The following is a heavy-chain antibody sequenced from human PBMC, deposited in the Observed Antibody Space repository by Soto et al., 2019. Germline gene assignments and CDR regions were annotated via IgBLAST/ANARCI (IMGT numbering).Heavy chain of an antibody. CDR1: GYSFDSYG. V-gene: IGHV1-18*01. CDR3: ARDGGNYHLDY. Sequence: QVQLVQSGGEVKKPGASVKVSCKASGYSFDSYGVAWVRQAPGQGLEWMAWISAYNGYTNYAQKFQGRVTMTTDTSTSTAYLELRSLIADDTAVYYCARDGGNYHLDYWGQGALVTVAS. D-gene: IGHD1-26*01. CDR2: ISAYNGYT. J-gene: IGHJ4*02.